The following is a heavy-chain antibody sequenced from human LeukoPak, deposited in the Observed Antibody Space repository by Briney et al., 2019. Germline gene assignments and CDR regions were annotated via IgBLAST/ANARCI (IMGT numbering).Heavy chain of an antibody. CDR1: GGSISSYY. CDR3: AKERYTRTNFYYDC. CDR2: IYYSGST. Sequence: SETLSLTCTLSGGSISSYYWSWTRQPPGKGLEWIGYIYYSGSTNYNPSLKSRVTISVDTSKNQFSLKLSSVTAADTAVYYCAKERYTRTNFYYDCWGTRILVTVSS. V-gene: IGHV4-59*01. J-gene: IGHJ4*02. D-gene: IGHD3-16*02.